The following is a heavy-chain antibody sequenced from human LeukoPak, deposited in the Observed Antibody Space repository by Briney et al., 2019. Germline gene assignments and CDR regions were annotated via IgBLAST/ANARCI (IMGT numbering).Heavy chain of an antibody. Sequence: ASVKISCKVSGYTLTDLSMHWVRQAPGKGLEWMGGFDPEDAETIYAQKFQGRVTMTEDSSIDTAYMELSSLRSEDTAVYYCATDHPRGDAYDIWGQGTMVTVSS. V-gene: IGHV1-24*01. CDR1: GYTLTDLS. J-gene: IGHJ3*02. CDR2: FDPEDAET. CDR3: ATDHPRGDAYDI.